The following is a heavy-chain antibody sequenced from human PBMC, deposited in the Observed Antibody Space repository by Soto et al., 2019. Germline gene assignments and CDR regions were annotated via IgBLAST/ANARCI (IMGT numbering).Heavy chain of an antibody. CDR1: GDSISSVDYY. V-gene: IGHV4-30-4*01. CDR2: IYYSGNT. J-gene: IGHJ3*02. CDR3: ARLFAYYDKEPGAFDI. D-gene: IGHD3-22*01. Sequence: SETLSLTCTVSGDSISSVDYYWSWIRQPPVKGLEWIGYIYYSGNTYYNPSLKSRVIISVDTSKNQFSLNLNPLTAPDTAVYYCARLFAYYDKEPGAFDIWGHGTMVTVSS.